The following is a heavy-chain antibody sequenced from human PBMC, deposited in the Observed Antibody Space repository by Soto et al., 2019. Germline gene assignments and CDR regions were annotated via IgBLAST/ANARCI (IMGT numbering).Heavy chain of an antibody. Sequence: GASVKVSCKASGYTFTSYAMHWVRQAPGQRLEWMGWINAGNGNTKYSQKFQGRFTITRDNDKNSVYLQMTSLRDEDTAVYYCARSVEGHFDYWGQGTLVTVSS. V-gene: IGHV1-3*01. CDR2: INAGNGNT. D-gene: IGHD6-19*01. CDR1: GYTFTSYA. J-gene: IGHJ4*02. CDR3: ARSVEGHFDY.